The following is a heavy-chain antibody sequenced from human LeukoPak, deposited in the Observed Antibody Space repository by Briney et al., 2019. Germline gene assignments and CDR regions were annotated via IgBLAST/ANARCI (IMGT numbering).Heavy chain of an antibody. CDR3: ARDNYDSSGPYYFDY. J-gene: IGHJ4*02. D-gene: IGHD3-22*01. Sequence: GGSLRLSCAASGFTFSDYYMTWVRQSPGKGLEWVSYISSSGSTIYYADSVKGRFTISRDNARNSLYLQMNSLRAEDTAVYYCARDNYDSSGPYYFDYWGQGTLVTVSS. V-gene: IGHV3-11*04. CDR1: GFTFSDYY. CDR2: ISSSGSTI.